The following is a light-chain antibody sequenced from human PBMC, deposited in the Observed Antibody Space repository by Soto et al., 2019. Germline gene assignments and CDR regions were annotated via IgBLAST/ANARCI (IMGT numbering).Light chain of an antibody. Sequence: QPVLTQPPSVSGAPGQRVTISCTGSSSNIGAGFHVHWYQQPPGAAPKLLIFGNDYRPSGVPDRFSGSKSGTSASLAITGLQAEDEADYYCQSYDDSLSASVFGGGTKLTVL. V-gene: IGLV1-40*01. CDR3: QSYDDSLSASV. J-gene: IGLJ2*01. CDR2: GND. CDR1: SSNIGAGFH.